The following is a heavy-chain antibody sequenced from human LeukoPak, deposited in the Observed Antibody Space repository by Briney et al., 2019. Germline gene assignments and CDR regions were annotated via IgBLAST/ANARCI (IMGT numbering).Heavy chain of an antibody. CDR2: IYSGGST. CDR1: GFTVSSNY. Sequence: SGGSLRLSCAASGFTVSSNYMSWVRQAPGKGLEWVSVIYSGGSTYYADSVKGRFTISRDNSKNTLYLQMNSLRAEDTAVYYCARDRLQWGGMDVWGQGTTVTVSS. J-gene: IGHJ6*02. V-gene: IGHV3-53*01. CDR3: ARDRLQWGGMDV. D-gene: IGHD1-26*01.